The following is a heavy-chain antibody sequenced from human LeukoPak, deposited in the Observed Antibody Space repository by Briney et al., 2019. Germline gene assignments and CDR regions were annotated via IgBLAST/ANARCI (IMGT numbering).Heavy chain of an antibody. V-gene: IGHV3-48*03. D-gene: IGHD3-22*01. CDR3: ARGLRYYDSSGYPEYFQH. Sequence: GGSLRLSCAASGFTFSSYEMNWVRQAPGTGLEWVSYISSSGSTIYHADSVKGRFTISRDNAKNSLYLQMNSLRAEDTAVYYCARGLRYYDSSGYPEYFQHWGQGTLVTVSS. CDR2: ISSSGSTI. CDR1: GFTFSSYE. J-gene: IGHJ1*01.